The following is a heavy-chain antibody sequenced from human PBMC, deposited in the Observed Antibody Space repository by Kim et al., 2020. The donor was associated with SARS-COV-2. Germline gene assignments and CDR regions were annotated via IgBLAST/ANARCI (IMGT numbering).Heavy chain of an antibody. Sequence: GGSLRLSCAASGFSFSIFTMHWVRQAPGNGLEWVSHIGVGTIYVYYADSVKGRFTISRDNTKDSTYLQMNSLRDEDTAIYYCAREGSISLFRGIFDYWGQGTLVTVSS. J-gene: IGHJ4*02. V-gene: IGHV3-21*05. CDR2: IGVGTIYV. CDR3: AREGSISLFRGIFDY. CDR1: GFSFSIFT. D-gene: IGHD3-10*01.